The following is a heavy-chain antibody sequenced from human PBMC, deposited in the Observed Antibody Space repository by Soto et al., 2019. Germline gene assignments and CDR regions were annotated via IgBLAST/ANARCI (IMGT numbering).Heavy chain of an antibody. CDR3: ARVEYTWSEYYHGMDV. Sequence: PSQTLSLTCVISGDSVSSNSAGWNWIRQSPSRGLEWMGRTFYRSKWYNDYAVSLKGRITINVDTSKNQFSLQLNSVTPEDTAVYYCARVEYTWSEYYHGMDVWGQGTTVPVSS. CDR1: GDSVSSNSAG. V-gene: IGHV6-1*01. D-gene: IGHD2-2*02. J-gene: IGHJ6*02. CDR2: TFYRSKWYN.